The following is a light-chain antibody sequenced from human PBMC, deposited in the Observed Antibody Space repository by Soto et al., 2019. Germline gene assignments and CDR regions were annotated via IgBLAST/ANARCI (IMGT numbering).Light chain of an antibody. V-gene: IGKV3-20*01. J-gene: IGKJ3*01. CDR1: QSVSSKY. CDR2: GTS. Sequence: DIVLTQSPGTLSLSPGERATLSCRASQSVSSKYLAWYQQKPGQPPRVLIYGTSIRATGIPERFSGGGSGTDFTLTIPRLESEDCALYYCQQHGSSLFTFGPGTKVDVK. CDR3: QQHGSSLFT.